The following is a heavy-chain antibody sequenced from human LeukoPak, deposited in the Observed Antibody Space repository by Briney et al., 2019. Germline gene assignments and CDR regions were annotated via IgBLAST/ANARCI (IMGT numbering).Heavy chain of an antibody. CDR1: GFTFIGHW. V-gene: IGHV3-7*01. CDR2: INQGGSDK. Sequence: GGSLRLSCAASGFTFIGHWMSWVRQAPGKGLDWVANINQGGSDKYYVDSVKGRFTISRDNANNLLYLQMNSLRGEDTAVYYCTRDRSRAEDDWGQGTLVSVSS. J-gene: IGHJ4*02. D-gene: IGHD1-14*01. CDR3: TRDRSRAEDD.